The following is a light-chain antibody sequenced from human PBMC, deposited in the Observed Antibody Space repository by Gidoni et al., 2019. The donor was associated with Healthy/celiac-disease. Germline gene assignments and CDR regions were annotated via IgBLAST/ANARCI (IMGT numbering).Light chain of an antibody. J-gene: IGKJ1*01. CDR3: QQYYSYPRT. CDR1: QGISSY. Sequence: AIRMTPPPSPFSASTGDRVTITCRASQGISSYLAWYQQKPGKAPKLLIYAASTLQSGVPSRFSGSGSGTDFTLTISCLQAEDLAAYYCQQYYSYPRTFGQGTKVEIK. V-gene: IGKV1-8*01. CDR2: AAS.